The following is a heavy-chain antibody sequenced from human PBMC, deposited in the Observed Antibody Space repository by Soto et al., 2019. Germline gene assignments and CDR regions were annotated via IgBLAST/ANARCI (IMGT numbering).Heavy chain of an antibody. V-gene: IGHV1-46*01. CDR1: GYLFTAYS. D-gene: IGHD2-2*01. CDR3: ARDRRTVEKTRSYSYYHGMDV. J-gene: IGHJ6*02. CDR2: VNPSGGST. Sequence: ASVKVSCKASGYLFTAYSMHWVRLAPGQGLEWMGVVNPSGGSTKYAQNFQGRVTMTRDTSTTTIYMELRSLRSEDTAVYYCARDRRTVEKTRSYSYYHGMDVWGQGTTVTVSS.